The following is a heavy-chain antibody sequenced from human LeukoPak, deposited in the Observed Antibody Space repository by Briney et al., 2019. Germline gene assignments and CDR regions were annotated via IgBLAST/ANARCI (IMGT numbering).Heavy chain of an antibody. D-gene: IGHD1-14*01. CDR2: INHSGST. CDR3: VRGPRRGYGMDV. CDR1: GGSFSGYY. J-gene: IGHJ6*02. Sequence: SETLSLTCAVYGGSFSGYYWSWIRQPPGKGLEWIGEINHSGSTNYNPSLKSRVTISVDTSKNQFSLKLSSVTAADTAVYYCVRGPRRGYGMDVWGQGTTVTVSS. V-gene: IGHV4-34*01.